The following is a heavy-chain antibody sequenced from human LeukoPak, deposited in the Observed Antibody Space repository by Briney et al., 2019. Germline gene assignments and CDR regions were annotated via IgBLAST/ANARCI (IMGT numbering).Heavy chain of an antibody. D-gene: IGHD5-24*01. CDR2: INPNSGGT. CDR3: ARAMWGWLQGGMGY. Sequence: SVKVSCKASGYTFTGYYMHWVRQAPGQGLEWMGWINPNSGGTNYAQKFQGRVTMTRDTSISTAYMELSRLRSDDTAAYYCARAMWGWLQGGMGYWGQGTLVTVSS. CDR1: GYTFTGYY. V-gene: IGHV1-2*02. J-gene: IGHJ4*02.